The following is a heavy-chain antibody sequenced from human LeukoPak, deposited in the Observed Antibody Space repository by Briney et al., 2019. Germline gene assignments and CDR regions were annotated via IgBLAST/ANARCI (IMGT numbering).Heavy chain of an antibody. D-gene: IGHD6-13*01. CDR3: ARSLPYGTTWYGRSDF. CDR2: LYSRGTST. V-gene: IGHV3-64*04. Sequence: GGSLRLSCLASGFTVTNYAMHWVRQAPGKGLDYVSVLYSRGTSTYYADSVKGRFTVSRDNAMNSLYLQMNSLRAEDTAIYYCARSLPYGTTWYGRSDFWGQGTLVTVSS. CDR1: GFTVTNYA. J-gene: IGHJ4*02.